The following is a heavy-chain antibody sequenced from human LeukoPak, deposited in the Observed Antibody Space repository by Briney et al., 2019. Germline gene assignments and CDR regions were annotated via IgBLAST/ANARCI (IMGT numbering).Heavy chain of an antibody. CDR2: IKQDGSEK. J-gene: IGHJ4*02. CDR1: GFTFSSYG. V-gene: IGHV3-7*01. Sequence: GGSLRLSCAASGFTFSSYGIHWVRQAPGKGLEWVANIKQDGSEKYYVDSVKGRFTISRDNAKNLLYLQMNSLRVEDTAVYYCAGSYGDWGQGTLVTVSS. CDR3: AGSYGD. D-gene: IGHD4-17*01.